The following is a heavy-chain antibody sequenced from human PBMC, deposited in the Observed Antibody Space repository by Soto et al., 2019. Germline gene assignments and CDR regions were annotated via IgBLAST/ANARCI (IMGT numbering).Heavy chain of an antibody. J-gene: IGHJ6*02. CDR2: IIPILGTA. CDR3: ARAPQGEPEDYYYYYGMDV. Sequence: QVQLVQSGAEVKKPGSSVKGSCKASGGTFSSYAISWVRQAPGQGLEWMGGIIPILGTANYAQKFQGRVTITADESTSTAYMELSSLRSEDTDVYYCARAPQGEPEDYYYYYGMDVWGQGTTVTVSS. V-gene: IGHV1-69*01. D-gene: IGHD1-1*01. CDR1: GGTFSSYA.